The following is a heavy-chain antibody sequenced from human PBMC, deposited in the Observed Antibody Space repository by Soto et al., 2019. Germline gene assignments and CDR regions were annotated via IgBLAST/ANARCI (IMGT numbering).Heavy chain of an antibody. V-gene: IGHV3-21*02. J-gene: IGHJ5*02. CDR1: GLTFSTYS. D-gene: IGHD6-19*01. Sequence: EVQLVESGGGLVRPGGSLRLSCVVSGLTFSTYSMNWVRQTPGKGLEWVSSISRTSSYIYYRDSVKDRFTISRDNAKNSLYLQMNGLRVEDTAVYYCVSDQKREHFETSGPNWFATWGQGTLVTVSS. CDR3: VSDQKREHFETSGPNWFAT. CDR2: ISRTSSYI.